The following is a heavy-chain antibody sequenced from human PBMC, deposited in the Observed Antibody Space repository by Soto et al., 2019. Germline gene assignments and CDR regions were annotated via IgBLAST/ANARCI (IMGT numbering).Heavy chain of an antibody. D-gene: IGHD2-15*01. V-gene: IGHV1-69*06. CDR3: ARDRMPIRTFDP. J-gene: IGHJ5*02. CDR1: GYTFNNYD. Sequence: SVKVSCKASGYTFNNYDIHWVRQAPGHGLEWMGGIIPIFGTANYAQKFQGRVTITADKSTSTAYMELSSLSSEDTAVYYCARDRMPIRTFDPWGQGTLVTVSS. CDR2: IIPIFGTA.